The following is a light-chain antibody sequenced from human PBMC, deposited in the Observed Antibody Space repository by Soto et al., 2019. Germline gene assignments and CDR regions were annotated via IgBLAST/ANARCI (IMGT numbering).Light chain of an antibody. CDR2: GAS. CDR3: QEYDDSPPWT. J-gene: IGKJ1*01. V-gene: IGKV3-20*01. CDR1: QSVSSSY. Sequence: EIVLTQSPGTLSLSPGERATLSCRARQSVSSSYLAWYQQKPGQAPRLLIYGASSRATGIPDRFSGSGSGTDFTLTISRLEPEDFAVYYCQEYDDSPPWTFGQGTKVETK.